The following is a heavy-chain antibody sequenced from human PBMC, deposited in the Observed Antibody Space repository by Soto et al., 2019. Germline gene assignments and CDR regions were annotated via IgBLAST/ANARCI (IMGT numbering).Heavy chain of an antibody. J-gene: IGHJ3*02. CDR1: GYTFTSYD. CDR3: AIPRGRIMTMVRGIHAFDI. D-gene: IGHD3-10*01. CDR2: MNPNSGNT. Sequence: GASVKVSCKASGYTFTSYDINWVRQATGQGLEWMGWMNPNSGNTGYAQKFQGRVTMTRNTSISTAYMELSSLRSEDTAVYYCAIPRGRIMTMVRGIHAFDIWGQGTMVT. V-gene: IGHV1-8*01.